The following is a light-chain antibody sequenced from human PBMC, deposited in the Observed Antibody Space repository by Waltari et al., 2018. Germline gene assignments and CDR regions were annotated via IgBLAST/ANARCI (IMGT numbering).Light chain of an antibody. CDR1: QSISSY. Sequence: DIQMTQSPSSLSASVGDRVTITCRASQSISSYLNWFQQKPGKAPKLLIYASSSLQSGVPSRFSGSGSETDFTLKISRVEAEDVGVYYCMQALQIPRTFGQGTKLEIK. V-gene: IGKV1-39*01. J-gene: IGKJ2*01. CDR3: MQALQIPRT. CDR2: ASS.